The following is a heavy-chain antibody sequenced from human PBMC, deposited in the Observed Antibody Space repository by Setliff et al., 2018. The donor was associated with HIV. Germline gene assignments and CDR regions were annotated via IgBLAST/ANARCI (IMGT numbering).Heavy chain of an antibody. D-gene: IGHD3-9*01. V-gene: IGHV4-34*01. J-gene: IGHJ4*02. CDR2: INHSGST. CDR3: ASYDILTGPLGY. CDR1: GGSFSGYY. Sequence: SETLSLTCAVYGGSFSGYYWSWIRQPPGKGLEWIGEINHSGSTNYNPSLKSRVTISVDTSKNQFSLKLSSVTAADTAVYYSASYDILTGPLGYWGQGTLVTVSS.